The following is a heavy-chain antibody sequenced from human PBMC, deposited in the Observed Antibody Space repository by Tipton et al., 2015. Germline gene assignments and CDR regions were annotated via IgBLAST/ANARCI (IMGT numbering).Heavy chain of an antibody. Sequence: TLSLTCTVSGGSISSYYWNWIRQSPGKGLEWIGYIYSSATTSYSSALRSRVTISVDTSKNQFSLNLRSVTAADTAVYFCARDPRDGYGHFDSWGQGILVTVSS. CDR2: IYSSATT. CDR1: GGSISSYY. CDR3: ARDPRDGYGHFDS. J-gene: IGHJ4*01. V-gene: IGHV4-59*01. D-gene: IGHD5-24*01.